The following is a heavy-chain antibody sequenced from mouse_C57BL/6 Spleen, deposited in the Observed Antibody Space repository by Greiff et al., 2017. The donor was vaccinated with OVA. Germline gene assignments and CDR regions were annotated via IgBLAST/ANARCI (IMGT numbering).Heavy chain of an antibody. V-gene: IGHV1-9*01. J-gene: IGHJ3*01. CDR1: GYTFTGYW. CDR3: ATGYGSSWFAY. D-gene: IGHD1-1*01. Sequence: QVQLQQSGAELMKPGASVKLSCKASGYTFTGYWIEWVKQRPGHGLEWIGEILPGGGSTNYNEKFKGKATFTADTSSNTAYMQLSSLTTEDSAIYYGATGYGSSWFAYWGQGTLVTVSA. CDR2: ILPGGGST.